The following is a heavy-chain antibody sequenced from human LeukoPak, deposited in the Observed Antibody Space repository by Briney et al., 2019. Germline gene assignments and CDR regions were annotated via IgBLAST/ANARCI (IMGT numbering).Heavy chain of an antibody. J-gene: IGHJ5*02. Sequence: SETLSLTCAVYGGSFSGYYWSWIRQPPGKGLEWIGEINHSGSTNYNPSLKSRVTISVDTSKNQFSLKLSSVTAADTAVYYCARGGGSWDNWFDPWGQGTLVTVSS. CDR2: INHSGST. V-gene: IGHV4-34*01. D-gene: IGHD6-13*01. CDR3: ARGGGSWDNWFDP. CDR1: GGSFSGYY.